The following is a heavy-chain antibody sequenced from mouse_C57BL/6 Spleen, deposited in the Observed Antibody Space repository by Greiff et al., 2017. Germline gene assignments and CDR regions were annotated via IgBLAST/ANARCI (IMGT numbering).Heavy chain of an antibody. V-gene: IGHV1-55*01. CDR1: GYTFTSYW. D-gene: IGHD2-14*01. Sequence: QVQLKQPGAELVKPGASVKMSCKASGYTFTSYWITWVKQRPGQGLEWIGDIYPGSGSTNYNEKFKSKATLTVDTSSSTAYMQLSSLTSEDSAVYYWAKRRGGGVLSYYAMDYWGQGTSVTVSS. J-gene: IGHJ4*01. CDR2: IYPGSGST. CDR3: AKRRGGGVLSYYAMDY.